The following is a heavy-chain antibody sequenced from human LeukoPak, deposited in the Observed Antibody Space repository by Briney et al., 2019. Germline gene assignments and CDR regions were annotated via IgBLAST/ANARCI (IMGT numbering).Heavy chain of an antibody. V-gene: IGHV3-7*01. CDR2: IKQDGSEK. Sequence: GGSLRLSCAASGFTFSSYWMSWVRQAPGKGLEWVANIKQDGSEKYYVDSVKGRFTISRDNAKNSLYLQMSSLRAEDTAVYYCARDPQYYDFWNGFDYYYGMDVWGQGTTVTVSS. D-gene: IGHD3-3*01. CDR1: GFTFSSYW. J-gene: IGHJ6*02. CDR3: ARDPQYYDFWNGFDYYYGMDV.